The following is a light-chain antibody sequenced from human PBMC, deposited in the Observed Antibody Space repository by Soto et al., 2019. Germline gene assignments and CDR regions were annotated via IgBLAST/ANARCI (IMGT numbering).Light chain of an antibody. J-gene: IGKJ1*01. CDR1: QSVSSTY. CDR3: QQWGSSSWT. V-gene: IGKV3-20*01. CDR2: GAS. Sequence: IVLTQSPATLSLSPGERATLSCRASQSVSSTYLAWYHQKPGRAPRRLIFGASTRATGSPDRFSGSGSGTDFTLTISRLEPEDFAVYYCQQWGSSSWTFGQGTKVDIK.